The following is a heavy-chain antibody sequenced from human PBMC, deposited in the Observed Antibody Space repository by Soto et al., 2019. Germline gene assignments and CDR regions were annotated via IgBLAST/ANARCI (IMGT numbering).Heavy chain of an antibody. Sequence: ASVKVSCKASGGTFSSYAISWVRQAPGQGLEWMGGIIPIFGTANYAQKFQGRVTITADESTSTAYMELSSLRSEDTAVYYCARDPGRVGDYGVWFDPWGQGTLVTVSS. D-gene: IGHD4-17*01. CDR1: GGTFSSYA. V-gene: IGHV1-69*13. CDR3: ARDPGRVGDYGVWFDP. J-gene: IGHJ5*02. CDR2: IIPIFGTA.